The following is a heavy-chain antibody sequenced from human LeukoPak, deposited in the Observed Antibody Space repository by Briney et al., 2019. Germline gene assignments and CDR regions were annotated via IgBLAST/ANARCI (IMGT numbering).Heavy chain of an antibody. Sequence: GGSLRLSCVASGFTFSHYGMDWVRQAPGKGLEWVSGIGPSGDNTYYADSVKGRFTISRDNSRNTVLLQMNSLTAEGTAVYYCGRDLNWGAFDIRGQGAMVTVSS. CDR3: GRDLNWGAFDI. D-gene: IGHD7-27*01. CDR2: IGPSGDNT. V-gene: IGHV3-23*01. CDR1: GFTFSHYG. J-gene: IGHJ3*02.